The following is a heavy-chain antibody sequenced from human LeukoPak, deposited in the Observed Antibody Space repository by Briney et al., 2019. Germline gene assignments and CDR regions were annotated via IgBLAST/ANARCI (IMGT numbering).Heavy chain of an antibody. J-gene: IGHJ2*01. V-gene: IGHV4-34*01. Sequence: SETLSLTCAVYGGSFSGYYWSWIRQPPGKGLEGIGEINHSGSTNYNPSLKSRVTISVDTSKNQFSLKLSSVTAADTAVYYCARLGIFGVVISVPWYFDLWGRGTLVTVSS. CDR2: INHSGST. CDR1: GGSFSGYY. CDR3: ARLGIFGVVISVPWYFDL. D-gene: IGHD3-3*01.